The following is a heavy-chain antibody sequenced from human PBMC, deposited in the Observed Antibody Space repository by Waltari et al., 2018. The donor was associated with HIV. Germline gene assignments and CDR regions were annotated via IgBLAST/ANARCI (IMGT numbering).Heavy chain of an antibody. J-gene: IGHJ6*02. CDR2: ISSSSSYI. Sequence: EAQLVESGGGLVKPGGSLRLSCAASGFTFRSYRLNWVRQAPGKGLEWVSSISSSSSYIYYADSVKGRFTISRDNAKNSLYLQMNSLRAEDTAVYYCARDFWGGYYYGMDVWGQGTTVTVSS. D-gene: IGHD3-16*01. CDR3: ARDFWGGYYYGMDV. V-gene: IGHV3-21*01. CDR1: GFTFRSYR.